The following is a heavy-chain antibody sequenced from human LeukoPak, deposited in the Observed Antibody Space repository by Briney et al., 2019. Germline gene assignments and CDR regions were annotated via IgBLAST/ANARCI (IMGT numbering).Heavy chain of an antibody. J-gene: IGHJ4*02. CDR1: GGSISSYY. Sequence: PSETLSLTCTVSGGSISSYYWSWIRQPPGKGLEWIGYIYYSGSTNYNPSLKGRVTISVDTSKNQFSLKLSSVTAADTAMYYCARVFANHYFDYWGQGTLVTVSS. CDR2: IYYSGST. CDR3: ARVFANHYFDY. V-gene: IGHV4-59*01.